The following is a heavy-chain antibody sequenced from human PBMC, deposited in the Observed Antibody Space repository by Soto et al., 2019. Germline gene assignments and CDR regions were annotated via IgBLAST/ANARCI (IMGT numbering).Heavy chain of an antibody. CDR2: IYYSGST. J-gene: IGHJ6*02. Sequence: SETLSLTCTVSGGSISSYYWSWIRQPPGKGLEWIGYIYYSGSTNYNPSLKSRVTISVDTSKNQFSLKLSSVTAADTAVYYCARSSVSGFGELLRPHYYYGMGVWGQGTTVTVSS. V-gene: IGHV4-59*12. CDR3: ARSSVSGFGELLRPHYYYGMGV. D-gene: IGHD3-10*01. CDR1: GGSISSYY.